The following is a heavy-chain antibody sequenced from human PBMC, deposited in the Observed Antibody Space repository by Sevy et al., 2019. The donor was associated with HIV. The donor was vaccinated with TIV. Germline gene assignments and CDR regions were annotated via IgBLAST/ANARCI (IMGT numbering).Heavy chain of an antibody. J-gene: IGHJ4*02. V-gene: IGHV3-23*01. CDR3: ARAYDCCGYFDY. D-gene: IGHD3-22*01. CDR2: ISGSGGSGDKT. Sequence: GGSLRLSCAASGFTFSSYAMNWVRQAPGKGLEWVSGISGSGGSGDKTNYADSVKGRFTISRDDSKHSLYLQLNSLRAEDTAIDYCARAYDCCGYFDYWGQGTLVTVSS. CDR1: GFTFSSYA.